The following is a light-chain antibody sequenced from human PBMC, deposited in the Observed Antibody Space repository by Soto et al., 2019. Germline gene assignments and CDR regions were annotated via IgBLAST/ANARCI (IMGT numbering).Light chain of an antibody. Sequence: QPASVSGSPGQSITISCTGTSSDVGGYDYVSWFQQHPGKAPKFMIYEVSNRPSGVSNRFSGSKSGNTSSLTISGLQAEDEADYYCSSYTSSSTYVFGTGTKLTVL. CDR1: SSDVGGYDY. V-gene: IGLV2-14*01. J-gene: IGLJ1*01. CDR2: EVS. CDR3: SSYTSSSTYV.